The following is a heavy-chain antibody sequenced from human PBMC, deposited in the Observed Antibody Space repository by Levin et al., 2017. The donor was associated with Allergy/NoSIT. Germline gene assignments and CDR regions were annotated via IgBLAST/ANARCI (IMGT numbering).Heavy chain of an antibody. Sequence: VASVKVSCKASGDTFTRYGVSWVRQAPGQGLEWMGWISVYNGNTNYAQKFQGRVTMTTDTSTTTAYMELRSLRSDDRAVYYCAVAVAGAEDHYYYGMDVWGQGTTVTVSS. D-gene: IGHD6-19*01. CDR1: GDTFTRYG. V-gene: IGHV1-18*01. CDR3: AVAVAGAEDHYYYGMDV. J-gene: IGHJ6*02. CDR2: ISVYNGNT.